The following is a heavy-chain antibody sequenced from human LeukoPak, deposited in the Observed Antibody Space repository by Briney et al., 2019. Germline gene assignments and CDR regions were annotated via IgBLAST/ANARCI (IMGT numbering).Heavy chain of an antibody. CDR3: ARHPRGVRSGYGGSRYYFDY. D-gene: IGHD4-23*01. CDR1: GYSFTSYW. J-gene: IGHJ4*02. V-gene: IGHV5-51*01. Sequence: GESLKISCKGSGYSFTSYWIGWVRQMPGKGLEWMGIIYPGDSDTRYSPSFQGQVTISADKSISTAYLQWSSLKASDTAMYYCARHPRGVRSGYGGSRYYFDYWDQGTLITVSS. CDR2: IYPGDSDT.